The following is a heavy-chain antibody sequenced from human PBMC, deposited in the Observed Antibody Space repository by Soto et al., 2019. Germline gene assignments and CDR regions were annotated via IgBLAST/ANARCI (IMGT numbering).Heavy chain of an antibody. CDR2: IYYSGNT. CDR3: AREGGESSYGLYYFDS. D-gene: IGHD2-21*01. Sequence: PSETRSLTGTVCGGPTASVNYWSCIRQPPGKGLEWIGHIYYSGNTEYNQSIKSRIAISTDPSQNQFSLKMRSVTAADTPVSFCAREGGESSYGLYYFDSCGQGSLVTVSS. CDR1: GGPTASVNY. J-gene: IGHJ4*02. V-gene: IGHV4-30-4*01.